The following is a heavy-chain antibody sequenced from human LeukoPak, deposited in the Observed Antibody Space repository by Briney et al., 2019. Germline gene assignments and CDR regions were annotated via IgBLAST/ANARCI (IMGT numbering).Heavy chain of an antibody. J-gene: IGHJ5*02. Sequence: SETLSLTCTVSGGSMSSYDWSWIRQPPGKGLEWIGYIYYSGTTNYNPSLRSRATISVDTSKNLFSLKLSSVTAADTAVYYCARGGIQLWSNNWVDPWGQGTLVTVSS. CDR1: GGSMSSYD. D-gene: IGHD5-18*01. CDR3: ARGGIQLWSNNWVDP. V-gene: IGHV4-59*01. CDR2: IYYSGTT.